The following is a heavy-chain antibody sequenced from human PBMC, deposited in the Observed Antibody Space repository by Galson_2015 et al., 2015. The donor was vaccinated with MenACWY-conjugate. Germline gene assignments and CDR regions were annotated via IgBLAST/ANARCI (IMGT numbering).Heavy chain of an antibody. Sequence: SLRLSCAASGFTFSNAWMNWVRQAPRKGLEWVGRIKSKTDGGTTDYAAPVKGRFTISRDDSKNTLYLQMNSLKTEDTAVYYCTTDFRIGGGLLGDAFDIWGQGTMVTVSS. CDR3: TTDFRIGGGLLGDAFDI. V-gene: IGHV3-15*07. D-gene: IGHD2-21*01. J-gene: IGHJ3*02. CDR2: IKSKTDGGTT. CDR1: GFTFSNAW.